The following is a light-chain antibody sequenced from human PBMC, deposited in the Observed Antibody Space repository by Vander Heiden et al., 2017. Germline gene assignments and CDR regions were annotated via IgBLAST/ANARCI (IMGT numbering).Light chain of an antibody. CDR2: DAS. J-gene: IGKJ5*01. V-gene: IGKV3-11*01. CDR3: QQRGNWGVT. Sequence: EIVLTQSPATLSLSPGERATLSCRASQSVSSYLVWYQQKPGQAPRLLIYDASNRATGIPARFSGSGSGTDFTLTISSLETEDFAVYYCQQRGNWGVTFGQGTRLEIK. CDR1: QSVSSY.